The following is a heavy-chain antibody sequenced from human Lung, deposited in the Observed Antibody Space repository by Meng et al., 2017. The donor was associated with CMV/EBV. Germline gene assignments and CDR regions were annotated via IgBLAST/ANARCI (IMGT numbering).Heavy chain of an antibody. CDR3: AKDIFGGSYSSSSDGMDV. CDR1: GLTFDDYA. D-gene: IGHD6-6*01. CDR2: ISWDGGST. V-gene: IGHV3-43D*03. J-gene: IGHJ6*02. Sequence: ESXKISXAASGLTFDDYAMHWVRQAPGKGLEWVSLISWDGGSTYYADSVKGRFTISRDNSKNSRYLQMNSLRAEDTALYYCAKDIFGGSYSSSSDGMDVWGRGXAVT.